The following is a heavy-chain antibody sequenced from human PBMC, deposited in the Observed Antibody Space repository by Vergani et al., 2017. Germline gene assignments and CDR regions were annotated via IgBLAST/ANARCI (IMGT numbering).Heavy chain of an antibody. CDR1: GDSISTSSYA. CDR2: VFYGGRT. J-gene: IGHJ4*02. D-gene: IGHD2-21*01. V-gene: IGHV4-39*01. CDR3: ARHISVVRPSSMTAFDY. Sequence: QMQLQESGPGLVKPSETLSLSCTVSGDSISTSSYAWGWIRQPPGKTLEWIGTVFYGGRTSYNPSLKSRVTLSLDTSKKQISLHLTSVTAADTAVYYCARHISVVRPSSMTAFDYWGQGTLVTVSS.